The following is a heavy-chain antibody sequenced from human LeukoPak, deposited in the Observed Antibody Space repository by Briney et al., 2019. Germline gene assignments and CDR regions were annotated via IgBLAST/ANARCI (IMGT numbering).Heavy chain of an antibody. CDR1: GGSFSGYY. CDR3: ARHHPTRRFGELLYSFDY. D-gene: IGHD3-10*01. V-gene: IGHV4-59*08. CDR2: IYYSGST. Sequence: KTSETLSLTCAVYGGSFSGYYWSWIRQPPGKGLEWIGYIYYSGSTNYNPSLKSRVTISVDTSKNQFSLKLSSVTAADTAVYYCARHHPTRRFGELLYSFDYWGQGTLVTVSS. J-gene: IGHJ4*02.